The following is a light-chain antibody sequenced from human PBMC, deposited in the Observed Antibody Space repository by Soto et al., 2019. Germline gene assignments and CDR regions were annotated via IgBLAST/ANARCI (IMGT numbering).Light chain of an antibody. Sequence: QSALTQPASVSGSPGQSIAISCTGTNSDVGGYNYVSWYQHHPGKAPKLMIYGVSNRPSGVSNRFSGSKSGNTASLTISGLQAEDEADYYCSSYTTSTTWVFGGGTKVTVL. J-gene: IGLJ3*02. CDR2: GVS. V-gene: IGLV2-14*01. CDR1: NSDVGGYNY. CDR3: SSYTTSTTWV.